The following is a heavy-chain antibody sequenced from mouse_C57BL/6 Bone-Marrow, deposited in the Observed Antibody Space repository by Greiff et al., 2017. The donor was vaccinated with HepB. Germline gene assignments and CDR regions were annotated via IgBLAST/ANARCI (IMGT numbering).Heavy chain of an antibody. J-gene: IGHJ1*03. V-gene: IGHV1-82*01. CDR3: ARSLANWYFDV. CDR1: GYAFSSSW. Sequence: QVQLKQSGPELVKPGASVKISCKASGYAFSSSWMNWVKQRPGKGLEWIGRIYPGDGDTNYNGKFKGKATLTADKSSSTAYMQLSSLTSEDSAVYFCARSLANWYFDVWGTGTTVTVSS. CDR2: IYPGDGDT.